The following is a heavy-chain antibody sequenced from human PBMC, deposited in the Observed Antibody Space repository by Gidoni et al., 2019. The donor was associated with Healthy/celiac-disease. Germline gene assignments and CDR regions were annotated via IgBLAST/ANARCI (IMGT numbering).Heavy chain of an antibody. J-gene: IGHJ3*02. D-gene: IGHD2-8*01. CDR3: AKFCTALDAFDI. CDR2: ISYDGSNK. CDR1: GLTFSSYG. Sequence: QVQLVESGGGVVQPGRSLSLSCAASGLTFSSYGMHWVRQAPGKGLEWVAVISYDGSNKYYADSVKGRFTISRDNSKNTLYLQMNSLRAEDTAVYYCAKFCTALDAFDIWGQGTMVTVSS. V-gene: IGHV3-30*18.